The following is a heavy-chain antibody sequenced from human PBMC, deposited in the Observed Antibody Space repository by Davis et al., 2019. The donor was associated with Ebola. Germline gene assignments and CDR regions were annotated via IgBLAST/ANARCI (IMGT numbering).Heavy chain of an antibody. CDR3: ARTSYYDFWSGYDAYYYGMDV. CDR1: GGSFSGYY. D-gene: IGHD3-3*01. CDR2: IYYSGST. J-gene: IGHJ6*02. V-gene: IGHV4-59*08. Sequence: MPSETLSLTCAVYGGSFSGYYWSWIRQPPGKGLEWIGYIYYSGSTNYNPSLKSRVTISVDTSKNQFSLKLSSVTAADTAVYYCARTSYYDFWSGYDAYYYGMDVWGQGTTVTVSS.